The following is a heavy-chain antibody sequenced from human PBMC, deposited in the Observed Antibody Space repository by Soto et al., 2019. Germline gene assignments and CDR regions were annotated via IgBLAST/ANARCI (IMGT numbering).Heavy chain of an antibody. D-gene: IGHD5-12*01. CDR1: GYDFTRTW. Sequence: PGESLKISCKGSGYDFTRTWIGWVRQLPGKGLDWMGIIYPGDSETRYSPSFQGQVTISADRSFSTAYLQWSSLKTSDTAMYYCARLVGGYDSYFDHRGQGTRVTVSS. CDR2: IYPGDSET. V-gene: IGHV5-51*01. J-gene: IGHJ4*02. CDR3: ARLVGGYDSYFDH.